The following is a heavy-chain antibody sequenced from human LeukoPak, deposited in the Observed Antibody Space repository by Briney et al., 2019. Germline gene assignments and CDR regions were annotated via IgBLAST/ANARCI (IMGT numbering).Heavy chain of an antibody. D-gene: IGHD6-19*01. V-gene: IGHV4-34*01. CDR3: ARVVRSHGGWYRTDANKNWFDP. Sequence: PSETLSLTCAVYGGSFSGYYWSWIRQPPGKGLEWIGEINHSGSTNYHPSLKSRVTISVDTSKNQFSLKLSSVTAADTAVYYCARVVRSHGGWYRTDANKNWFDPWGQGTLVTVSS. CDR2: INHSGST. CDR1: GGSFSGYY. J-gene: IGHJ5*02.